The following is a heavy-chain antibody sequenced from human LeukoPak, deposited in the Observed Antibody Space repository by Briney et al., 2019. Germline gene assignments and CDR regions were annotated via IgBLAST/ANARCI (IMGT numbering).Heavy chain of an antibody. CDR1: GVSISSSNSY. CDR2: IYYSGST. V-gene: IGHV4-39*01. Sequence: SETLSLTCTVSGVSISSSNSYWGWIRQPPGQGPEWIGSIYYSGSTYYNPSLKSRVTISVDTSKNQFSLKLSSVTAADTAVYYCARHSGNMVRGDPELDYWGQGTLVTVSS. J-gene: IGHJ4*02. D-gene: IGHD3-10*01. CDR3: ARHSGNMVRGDPELDY.